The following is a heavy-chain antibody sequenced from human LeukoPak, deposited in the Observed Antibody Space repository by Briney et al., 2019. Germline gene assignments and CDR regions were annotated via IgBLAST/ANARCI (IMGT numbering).Heavy chain of an antibody. CDR2: ISFDGSNQ. Sequence: GGSLRLSCAASGFTFSGYDMHWVRQAPGKGLEWVALISFDGSNQYYADSVKGRFTISRDNSKNTLYLQMSSLRAEDTAVYYCAKPPEVGATVAYFDYWGQGTLVTVSS. CDR3: AKPPEVGATVAYFDY. V-gene: IGHV3-30*18. CDR1: GFTFSGYD. J-gene: IGHJ4*02. D-gene: IGHD1-26*01.